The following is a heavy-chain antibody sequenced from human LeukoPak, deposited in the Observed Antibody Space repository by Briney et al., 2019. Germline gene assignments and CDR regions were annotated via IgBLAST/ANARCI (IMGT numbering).Heavy chain of an antibody. V-gene: IGHV3-30*04. CDR2: ISYDGSNK. J-gene: IGHJ4*02. CDR1: GFTFSSYA. Sequence: RSGGSLRLSCAASGFTFSSYAMHWVRQAPGKGLEWVAVISYDGSNKYYADSVKGRFTISRDNSKNTLYLQMNSLRAEDTAVYYCARGDGYHDYWGQGTLVTVSS. CDR3: ARGDGYHDY. D-gene: IGHD5-24*01.